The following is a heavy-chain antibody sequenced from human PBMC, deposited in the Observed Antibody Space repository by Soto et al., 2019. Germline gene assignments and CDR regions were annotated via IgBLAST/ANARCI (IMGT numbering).Heavy chain of an antibody. CDR2: IVVGSGNT. J-gene: IGHJ4*02. CDR1: GFTFTSSA. Sequence: SVNVSCKASGFTFTSSAVQWVRQARGQRLEWIGWIVVGSGNTNYAKKFQERVTITRDMSTSTAYIELSSLRSEDTAVYYCAADIVATMVFDYWGQGTLVTVSS. CDR3: AADIVATMVFDY. V-gene: IGHV1-58*01. D-gene: IGHD5-12*01.